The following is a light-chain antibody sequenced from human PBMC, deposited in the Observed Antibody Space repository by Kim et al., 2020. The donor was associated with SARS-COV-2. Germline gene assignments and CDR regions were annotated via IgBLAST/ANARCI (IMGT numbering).Light chain of an antibody. CDR3: QQSYSTPPLT. V-gene: IGKV1-39*01. CDR2: AAS. CDR1: QSISSY. Sequence: DIQMTQSPSSLPASVGDRVTITCRASQSISSYLNWYQQKPGKAPKLLIFAASSLQSGVPSRFSGSGSGTDFTLIISSLQPEDFATYYCQQSYSTPPLTFGGGTKVEIK. J-gene: IGKJ4*01.